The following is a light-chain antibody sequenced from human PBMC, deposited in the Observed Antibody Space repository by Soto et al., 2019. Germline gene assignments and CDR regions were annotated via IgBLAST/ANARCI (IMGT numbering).Light chain of an antibody. CDR2: GAS. V-gene: IGKV3-20*01. Sequence: EMVLTQSPGTLSLTPGERATLSCRASQRVSNNYLAWYQQKPGQAPRLLIYGASNRATGIPDRFSGSGSGTDFTLTISRLEPEDFAVYYCQQYGSSGTFGQGTKVDIK. CDR1: QRVSNNY. CDR3: QQYGSSGT. J-gene: IGKJ1*01.